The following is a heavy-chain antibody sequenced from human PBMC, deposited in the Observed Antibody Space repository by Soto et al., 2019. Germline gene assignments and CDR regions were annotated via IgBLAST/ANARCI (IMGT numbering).Heavy chain of an antibody. J-gene: IGHJ4*02. D-gene: IGHD3-9*01. Sequence: SSETLSLTCAVYGGSFSGYYWSWIRQPPGKGLEWIGEINHSGSTNYNPSLKSRVTISVDTSKNQFSLKLSSVTAADTAVYYCARGFYFDWLRYFDYWGQGTLVTVSS. CDR3: ARGFYFDWLRYFDY. V-gene: IGHV4-34*01. CDR2: INHSGST. CDR1: GGSFSGYY.